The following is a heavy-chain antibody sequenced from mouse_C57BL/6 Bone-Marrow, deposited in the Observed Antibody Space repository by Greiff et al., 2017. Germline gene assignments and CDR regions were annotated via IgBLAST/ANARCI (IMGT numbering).Heavy chain of an antibody. CDR3: ASHDDGCPFAY. J-gene: IGHJ3*01. Sequence: EVQLLQSGGDLVKPGASLKLSCTASGYTFSSYGMSWVRQTPDKRLEWIATISSGGSGTYYTDSVKGRYPLSRDNVKTTLYVHMSRLKAEDTAMYYCASHDDGCPFAYWGKGTLVTVSA. V-gene: IGHV5-6*01. D-gene: IGHD2-3*01. CDR1: GYTFSSYG. CDR2: ISSGGSGT.